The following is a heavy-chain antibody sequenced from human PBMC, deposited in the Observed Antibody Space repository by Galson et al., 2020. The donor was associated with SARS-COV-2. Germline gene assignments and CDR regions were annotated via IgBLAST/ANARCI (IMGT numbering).Heavy chain of an antibody. J-gene: IGHJ4*02. D-gene: IGHD6-13*01. CDR3: ARRADSSSWFGFDY. CDR2: ISHSGST. CDR1: VGSFSDYY. V-gene: IGHV4-34*01. Sequence: SLTCAVYVGSFSDYYWTWIRQPPGKGLEWIGEISHSGSTNYNPSLKSRVTISVDTSKNQFSLRLTSVTAADTAVYYCARRADSSSWFGFDYWGQGTLVTVSS.